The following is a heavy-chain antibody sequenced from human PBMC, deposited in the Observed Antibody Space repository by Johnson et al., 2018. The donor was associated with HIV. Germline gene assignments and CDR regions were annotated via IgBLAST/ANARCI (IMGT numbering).Heavy chain of an antibody. CDR1: GFTVSSNY. V-gene: IGHV3-53*01. CDR3: PVDTEAFDI. D-gene: IGHD1-14*01. CDR2: IYGGGSGGST. Sequence: VQLVESGGGLIQPGGSLRLSCAASGFTVSSNYMSWVRQAPGKGLEWVSVIYGGGSGGSTYYVDSVKGRFTISRDNSKNTLYLQMNSLRAEDTAVYYCPVDTEAFDIWGQGTMVTVSS. J-gene: IGHJ3*02.